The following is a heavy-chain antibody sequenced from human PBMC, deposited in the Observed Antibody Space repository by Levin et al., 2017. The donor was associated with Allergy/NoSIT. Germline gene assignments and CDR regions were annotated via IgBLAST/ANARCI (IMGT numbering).Heavy chain of an antibody. Sequence: PSETLSLTCTVSGGSIGSYYWNWIRQPPGKGLEWIGYVFNTGTTYYSPSLKSRVSISVDTSKNQFSLKLTSLTAADSAIYYCARDNYFDSSGYYRLDSWGQGTLVTVSS. CDR1: GGSIGSYY. CDR3: ARDNYFDSSGYYRLDS. CDR2: VFNTGTT. J-gene: IGHJ4*02. D-gene: IGHD3-22*01. V-gene: IGHV4-59*01.